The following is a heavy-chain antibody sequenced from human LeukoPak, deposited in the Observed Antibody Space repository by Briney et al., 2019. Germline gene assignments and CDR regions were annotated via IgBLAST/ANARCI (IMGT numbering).Heavy chain of an antibody. V-gene: IGHV1-69*13. CDR2: IIPILGTP. D-gene: IGHD2-2*01. J-gene: IGHJ6*03. CDR3: AGVRACSSTSCYYYYNYMDV. CDR1: GGTFSSYA. Sequence: SVKVSCKASGGTFSSYAINWVRQAPGQGLEWMGGIIPILGTPNHGHKFQGRVTITADESTSTAYMELSSLRSEDTAVYYCAGVRACSSTSCYYYYNYMDVWGKGTTVSVSS.